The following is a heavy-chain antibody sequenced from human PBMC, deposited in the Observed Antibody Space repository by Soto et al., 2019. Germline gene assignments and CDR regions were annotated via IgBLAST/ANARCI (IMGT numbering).Heavy chain of an antibody. CDR3: ARYQLDGNWFDP. J-gene: IGHJ5*02. D-gene: IGHD1-1*01. CDR1: GGSISSGGYY. V-gene: IGHV4-31*03. Sequence: PSETLSLTCTVSGGSISSGGYYWNWIRQHPGKGLEWIGYIYYSGTTYYNPSLKSRVTISVDTSKNQFSLKLTSVTAADTAVYYCARYQLDGNWFDPWGQGTLVTVSS. CDR2: IYYSGTT.